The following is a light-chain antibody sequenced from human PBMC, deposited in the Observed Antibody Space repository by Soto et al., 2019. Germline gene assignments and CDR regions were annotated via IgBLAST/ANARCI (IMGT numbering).Light chain of an antibody. CDR1: SSDVGSYNL. Sequence: QSVLTQPASVSGSPGQSITISCTGTSSDVGSYNLVSWYQQHPGKAPKVMIYEGSKRPSGVSNRFSGSKSGNTASLTISGLQAEDEADYYCCSYAGSSTFPYVFGTGTSSPS. CDR3: CSYAGSSTFPYV. J-gene: IGLJ1*01. V-gene: IGLV2-23*03. CDR2: EGS.